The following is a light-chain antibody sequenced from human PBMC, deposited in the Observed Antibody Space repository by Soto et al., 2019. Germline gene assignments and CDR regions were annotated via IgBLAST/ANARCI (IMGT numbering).Light chain of an antibody. Sequence: IQITQSPSALSACVGDRVTITCRSSQGIRNDLGWYQQQPGKAPKRLXYAASSLQSGVPSRFSGSGSGTEFTLTISSLQNDDFATYDGQHYNSYSEAFGQGTKVDIK. V-gene: IGKV1-17*01. CDR2: AAS. CDR1: QGIRND. CDR3: QHYNSYSEA. J-gene: IGKJ1*01.